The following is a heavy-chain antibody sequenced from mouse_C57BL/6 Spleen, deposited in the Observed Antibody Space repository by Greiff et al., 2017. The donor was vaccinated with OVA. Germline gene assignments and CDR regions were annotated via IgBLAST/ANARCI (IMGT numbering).Heavy chain of an antibody. CDR1: GYSITSGYY. J-gene: IGHJ2*01. CDR2: ISYDGSN. D-gene: IGHD1-1*01. Sequence: VQLKESGPGLVKPSQSLSLTCSVTGYSITSGYYWNWIRQFPGNKLEWMGYISYDGSNNYNPSLKNRISITRDTSKNQFFLKLNSVTTEDTATYYCATTVPLIYYWGQGTTLTVSS. V-gene: IGHV3-6*01. CDR3: ATTVPLIYY.